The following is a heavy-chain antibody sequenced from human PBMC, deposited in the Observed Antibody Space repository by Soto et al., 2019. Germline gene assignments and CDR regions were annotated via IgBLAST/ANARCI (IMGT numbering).Heavy chain of an antibody. D-gene: IGHD6-13*01. CDR1: GYDFTAYD. CDR2: MNPINGAT. CDR3: GRGPSPRAPAGGTPYYYAMDV. J-gene: IGHJ6*02. V-gene: IGHV1-8*02. Sequence: SVKVSCKASGYDFTAYDINWVRQASGQGLEWMGWMNPINGATGSARRFQGRVSMTRNTATGTAYLELTSLRSDDSAVYYCGRGPSPRAPAGGTPYYYAMDVWGQATTVTVSS.